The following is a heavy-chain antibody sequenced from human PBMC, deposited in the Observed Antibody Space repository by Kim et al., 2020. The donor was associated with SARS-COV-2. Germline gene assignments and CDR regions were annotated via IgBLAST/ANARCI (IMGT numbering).Heavy chain of an antibody. CDR1: GFTFSGYS. CDR3: VKYGLNYVAGH. CDR2: TTRSGDGS. V-gene: IGHV3-64D*06. D-gene: IGHD3-16*01. J-gene: IGHJ4*02. Sequence: GGSLRLSCSVSGFTFSGYSMHWVRRAPGKGLEWVSTTTRSGDGSFYADSVEGRFTVSRDNSNKILYLHMNSLTFEDTSVYFCVKYGLNYVAGHWGQGNL.